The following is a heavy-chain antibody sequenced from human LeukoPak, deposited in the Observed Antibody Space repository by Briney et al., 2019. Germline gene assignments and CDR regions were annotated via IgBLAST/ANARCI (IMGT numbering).Heavy chain of an antibody. CDR1: GYTFTGYY. CDR3: ARSPDQNWFDP. J-gene: IGHJ5*02. Sequence: ASVTVSCTASGYTFTGYYMHWVRQAPGQGLEWMGWINPNSGGTNYAQKFQGRVTMTRDTSISTAYMGLSRLRSDDTAVYYCARSPDQNWFDPWGQGTLVTVSP. V-gene: IGHV1-2*02. CDR2: INPNSGGT.